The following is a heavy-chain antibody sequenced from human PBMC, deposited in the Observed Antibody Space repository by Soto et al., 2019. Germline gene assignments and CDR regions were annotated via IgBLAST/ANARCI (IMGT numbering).Heavy chain of an antibody. CDR1: GDTFTSYG. CDR3: ARDFRDYGDENDAFDI. V-gene: IGHV1-18*01. Sequence: GASVKVSCKASGDTFTSYGISWVRQAPGQGLEWMEWISAYNGNTNYAQKLQGRVTMTTDTSTSTAYMELRSLRSDDTAVYYCARDFRDYGDENDAFDIWGQGTMVTVSS. CDR2: ISAYNGNT. D-gene: IGHD4-17*01. J-gene: IGHJ3*02.